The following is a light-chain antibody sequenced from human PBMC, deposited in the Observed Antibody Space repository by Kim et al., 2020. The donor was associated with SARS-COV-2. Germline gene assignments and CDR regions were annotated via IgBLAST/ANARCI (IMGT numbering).Light chain of an antibody. V-gene: IGLV3-1*01. Sequence: VSPGKTASFTCSGVNLGYKYVGWYQKKPGQSPVLVIYQNNKRPSGIPERFSASNSGNTATLTISGTQSLDEADYYCQAWDSRTAIFGKGTQLTVL. CDR2: QNN. CDR3: QAWDSRTAI. CDR1: NLGYKY. J-gene: IGLJ2*01.